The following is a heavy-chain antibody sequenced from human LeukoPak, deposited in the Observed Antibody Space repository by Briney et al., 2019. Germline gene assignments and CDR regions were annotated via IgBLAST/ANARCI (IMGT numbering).Heavy chain of an antibody. V-gene: IGHV3-30*18. CDR1: GFTFSNFG. J-gene: IGHJ4*02. CDR2: ISYDGSNE. CDR3: AKALDPYYDILTGYYTPPPFDY. D-gene: IGHD3-9*01. Sequence: HPGGSLRLSCAASGFTFSNFGMHWVRQAPGKGLEWLAVISYDGSNEYHADSVKGRFTISRDNSKDTLFLQMNSLRAEDTAVYYCAKALDPYYDILTGYYTPPPFDYWGQGTLVTVSS.